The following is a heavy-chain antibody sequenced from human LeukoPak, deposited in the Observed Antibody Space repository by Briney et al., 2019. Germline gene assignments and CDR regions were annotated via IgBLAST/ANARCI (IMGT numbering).Heavy chain of an antibody. V-gene: IGHV1-18*01. J-gene: IGHJ4*02. CDR3: ARDADSSSRDGANPFDY. CDR2: ISAYNGNT. D-gene: IGHD6-13*01. Sequence: ASVKVSCKASGYTFTRYGISWVRQAPGQGLEWMGWISAYNGNTNYAQKLQGRVTMTTDTSTSTAYMELRSLRSDDTAVYYCARDADSSSRDGANPFDYWGQGTLVTVSS. CDR1: GYTFTRYG.